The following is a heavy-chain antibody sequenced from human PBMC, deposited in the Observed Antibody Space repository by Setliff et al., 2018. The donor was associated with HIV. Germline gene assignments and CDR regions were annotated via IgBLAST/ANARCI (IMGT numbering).Heavy chain of an antibody. Sequence: SETLSLTCAVYGGSFSGYFWSWIRQSPGKGLNWLGEINHRGSTNYNPSMQSRVTISVDTSKDQFSLKLSSVTAADTAVYYCARGLGQQLGRFWYFDLWGRGTLVTVSS. CDR2: INHRGST. CDR1: GGSFSGYF. CDR3: ARGLGQQLGRFWYFDL. V-gene: IGHV4-34*01. D-gene: IGHD6-13*01. J-gene: IGHJ2*01.